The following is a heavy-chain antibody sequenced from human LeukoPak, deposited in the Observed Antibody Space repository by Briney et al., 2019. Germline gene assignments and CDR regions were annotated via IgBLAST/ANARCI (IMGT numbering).Heavy chain of an antibody. CDR1: GYTFTSYG. J-gene: IGHJ4*02. Sequence: ASAKVSCKASGYTFTSYGISWVRQAPGQGLEWMGWISAYNGNTNYAQKFQGRVTITADKSTSTAYMELSSLRSEDTAVYYCAAEGGPGGYFDYWGQGTLVTVSS. V-gene: IGHV1-18*01. CDR3: AAEGGPGGYFDY. D-gene: IGHD1-26*01. CDR2: ISAYNGNT.